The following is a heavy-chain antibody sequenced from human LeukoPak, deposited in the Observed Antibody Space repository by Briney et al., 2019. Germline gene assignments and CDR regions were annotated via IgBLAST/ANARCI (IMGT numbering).Heavy chain of an antibody. CDR2: IRTKLRNYAT. J-gene: IGHJ4*02. V-gene: IGHV3-73*01. Sequence: PGGSLRLSCATSGFIFSGSDIHWVRHASGRGLEWVGRIRTKLRNYATAYAASVKGRFTISRDDSGDTAYLQMNSLKTEDTAVYYCTTYISGHYWGQGTLVTVSS. CDR1: GFIFSGSD. CDR3: TTYISGHY. D-gene: IGHD1-20*01.